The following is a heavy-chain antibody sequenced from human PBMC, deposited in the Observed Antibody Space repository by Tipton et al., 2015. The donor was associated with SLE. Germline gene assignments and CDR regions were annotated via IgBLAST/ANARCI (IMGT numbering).Heavy chain of an antibody. Sequence: TLSLTCTVSGGSISSGRYFWSWIRQPAGKGLEWIGRVFSSVHINYNPSLKSRVTISIDTSKNQFYLKLSSVTAADTAVYYCARVNSRMSHGEYYYNGLDVWGQGTTVTVSS. J-gene: IGHJ6*02. CDR2: VFSSVHI. D-gene: IGHD3-10*01. CDR1: GGSISSGRYF. CDR3: ARVNSRMSHGEYYYNGLDV. V-gene: IGHV4-61*02.